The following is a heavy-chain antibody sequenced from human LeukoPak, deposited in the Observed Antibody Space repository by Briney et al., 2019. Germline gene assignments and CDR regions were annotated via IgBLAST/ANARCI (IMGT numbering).Heavy chain of an antibody. CDR2: IYTGGST. CDR1: GFTVSSNY. V-gene: IGHV3-66*01. CDR3: ARGDYGDYVEYFDY. J-gene: IGHJ4*02. D-gene: IGHD4-17*01. Sequence: PGGSLRLSCAASGFTVSSNYMNWVRQAPGKGVEWVSVIYTGGSTYYADSVKGRFTISRDNSKNTLYLQMNSLRAEDTAVYYCARGDYGDYVEYFDYWGQGTLVTVSS.